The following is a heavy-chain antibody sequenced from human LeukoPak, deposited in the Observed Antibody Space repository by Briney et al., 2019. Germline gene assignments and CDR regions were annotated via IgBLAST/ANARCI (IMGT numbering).Heavy chain of an antibody. CDR1: GFTFSSYG. CDR2: IRCDGSNK. Sequence: PGGSLRLSCAASGFTFSSYGMHWVRQAPGKGLEWVAFIRCDGSNKYYADSVKGRFTISRDNSKNTLYLQMNSLRAEDTAVYYCAKDSDRTLDYWGQGTLVTVSS. J-gene: IGHJ4*02. CDR3: AKDSDRTLDY. D-gene: IGHD1-26*01. V-gene: IGHV3-30*02.